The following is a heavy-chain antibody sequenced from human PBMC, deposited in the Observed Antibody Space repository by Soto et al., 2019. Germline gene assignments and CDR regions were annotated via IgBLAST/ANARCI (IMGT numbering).Heavy chain of an antibody. D-gene: IGHD1-7*01. J-gene: IGHJ5*02. CDR1: GGSFSGYY. V-gene: IGHV4-34*01. Sequence: SETVSLTCAVYGGSFSGYYWSWIRQPPGKGLEWVGEINHSGSTNYNPSLKSRVTISVDTSKNQFSLKLSSVTAADTAVYYCARGHNWNYERLDPWGQGILVTVSS. CDR2: INHSGST. CDR3: ARGHNWNYERLDP.